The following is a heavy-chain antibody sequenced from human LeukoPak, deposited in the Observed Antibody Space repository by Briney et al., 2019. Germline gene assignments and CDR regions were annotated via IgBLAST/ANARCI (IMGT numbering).Heavy chain of an antibody. J-gene: IGHJ4*02. V-gene: IGHV1-18*01. D-gene: IGHD3-10*01. Sequence: ASVKVSCKASGYTFTSYGISWVRQAPGQGLEWMGWISAYNGNTNYAQKLQGRVTMTTDTSTSTAYMELRSLRSDDTAVYYCARDLADYYGSGEKDYWGQGTLVTVSS. CDR3: ARDLADYYGSGEKDY. CDR1: GYTFTSYG. CDR2: ISAYNGNT.